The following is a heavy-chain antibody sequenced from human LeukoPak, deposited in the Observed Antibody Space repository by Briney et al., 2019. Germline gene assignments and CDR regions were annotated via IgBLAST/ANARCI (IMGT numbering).Heavy chain of an antibody. J-gene: IGHJ4*02. CDR2: IREDGSEK. Sequence: RGALRLSSAPPVVIFNSHRMRWVRQTPGKGLEWGSNIREDGSEKYYVDSVKGRFKRPRDNAKNSLFLQMNSLRDDDTAVYYCARDSRYSCGVGDLDYWRQGTLVSVSS. D-gene: IGHD5-18*01. CDR1: VVIFNSHR. CDR3: ARDSRYSCGVGDLDY. V-gene: IGHV3-7*03.